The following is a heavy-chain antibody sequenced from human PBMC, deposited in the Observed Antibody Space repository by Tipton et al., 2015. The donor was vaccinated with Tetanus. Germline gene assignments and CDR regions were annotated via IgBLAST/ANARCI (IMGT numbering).Heavy chain of an antibody. CDR3: ARGITDGYNRRFDY. V-gene: IGHV4-61*02. J-gene: IGHJ4*02. Sequence: GLVKPSETLSLTCTVSGGSINSGTYYWSWIRLPAGKGLEWIGHISNGNTDYAPSLKSRLTLSVDTSQNHISLNLRSVTAADAGIYYCARGITDGYNRRFDYWGQGILVAVSS. CDR2: ISNGNT. D-gene: IGHD5-24*01. CDR1: GGSINSGTYY.